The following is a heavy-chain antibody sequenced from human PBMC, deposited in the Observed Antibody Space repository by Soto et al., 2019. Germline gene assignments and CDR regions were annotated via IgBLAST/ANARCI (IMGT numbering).Heavy chain of an antibody. CDR3: AKDQAAAETPSFDY. CDR2: ISYDGSNK. J-gene: IGHJ4*01. V-gene: IGHV3-30*18. Sequence: GGSLRLSCAASGFTFSSYGMHWVRQAPGKGLEWVAVISYDGSNKYYADSVKGRFTISRDNSKNTLYLQMNSLRAEDTAVYYCAKDQAAAETPSFDYWGLGTLVTVSS. CDR1: GFTFSSYG. D-gene: IGHD6-13*01.